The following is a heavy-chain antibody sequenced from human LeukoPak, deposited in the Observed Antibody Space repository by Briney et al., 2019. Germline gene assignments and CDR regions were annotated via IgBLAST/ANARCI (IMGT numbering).Heavy chain of an antibody. CDR2: ISGSGGST. J-gene: IGHJ6*03. CDR1: GFTFSSYA. V-gene: IGHV3-23*01. D-gene: IGHD3-3*01. CDR3: AKGGLYDFWSGFDYYMDV. Sequence: GGSLRLSCAASGFTFSSYAMSWVRQAPGKGLEWVSAISGSGGSTYYADSVKGRFTISRDNSKNTLYLQMNSLRAEDTAVYYCAKGGLYDFWSGFDYYMDVWGKGTTVTVSS.